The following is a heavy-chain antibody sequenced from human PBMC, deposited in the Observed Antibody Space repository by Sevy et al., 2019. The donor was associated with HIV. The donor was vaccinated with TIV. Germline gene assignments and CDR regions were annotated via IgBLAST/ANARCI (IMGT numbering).Heavy chain of an antibody. CDR2: ISSSSYI. J-gene: IGHJ4*02. CDR1: GFTFSSYS. V-gene: IGHV3-21*01. CDR3: ARDKANLGTEFDY. D-gene: IGHD1-1*01. Sequence: GGSLRLSCAASGFTFSSYSMNWVRQAPGKGLEWVSSISSSSYIYYADSVKGRFTISRDNAKNSLYLQMNSLRAEDTAVYYCARDKANLGTEFDYWGQGTLVTVSS.